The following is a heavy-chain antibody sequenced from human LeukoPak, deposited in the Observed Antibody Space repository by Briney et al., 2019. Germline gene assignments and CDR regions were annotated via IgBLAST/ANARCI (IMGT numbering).Heavy chain of an antibody. D-gene: IGHD3-10*01. CDR2: IYYSGST. CDR1: GGSISSGDYY. V-gene: IGHV4-30-4*08. Sequence: PSETLSPTCTVSGGSISSGDYYWSWIRQPPGKGLEWIGYIYYSGSTYYNPSLKSRVTISVDTSKNQFSLKLSSVTAADTAVYYCARIGDGSGSHASSFDPWGQGTLVTVSS. J-gene: IGHJ5*02. CDR3: ARIGDGSGSHASSFDP.